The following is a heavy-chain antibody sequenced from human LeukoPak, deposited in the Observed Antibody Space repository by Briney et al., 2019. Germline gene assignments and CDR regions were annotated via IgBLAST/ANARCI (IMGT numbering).Heavy chain of an antibody. V-gene: IGHV4-61*02. J-gene: IGHJ6*03. Sequence: SQTLSLXCTVSGGSISSGSYYWSWIRQPAGKGLEWIGRIYTSGITNYNPSLKSRVTISVDTSKNQFSLKLSSVTAADTAVYYCAREKGYYDSSGYYGYYYYMDVWGKGTTVTVSS. D-gene: IGHD3-22*01. CDR2: IYTSGIT. CDR3: AREKGYYDSSGYYGYYYYMDV. CDR1: GGSISSGSYY.